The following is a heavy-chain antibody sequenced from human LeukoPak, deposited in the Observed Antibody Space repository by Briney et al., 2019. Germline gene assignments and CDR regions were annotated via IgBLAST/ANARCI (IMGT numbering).Heavy chain of an antibody. V-gene: IGHV4-39*07. CDR1: GGSISSSSYY. Sequence: PSETLSLTCTVSGGSISSSSYYWGWIRQPPGKGLEWIGSIYYSGSTYYNPSLKSRVTISVDTSKNQFSLKLSSVTAADTAVYYCARNIAAASLNWFDPWGQGTLVTVSS. CDR3: ARNIAAASLNWFDP. CDR2: IYYSGST. J-gene: IGHJ5*02. D-gene: IGHD6-13*01.